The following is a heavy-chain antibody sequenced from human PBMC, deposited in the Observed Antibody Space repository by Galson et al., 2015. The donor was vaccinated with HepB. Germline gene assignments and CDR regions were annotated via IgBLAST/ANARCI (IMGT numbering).Heavy chain of an antibody. CDR1: GFTFSSYG. V-gene: IGHV3-30*02. CDR3: AKDYDSSGYLYYYYGMDV. CDR2: IRYDGSNK. J-gene: IGHJ6*02. Sequence: SLRLSCAASGFTFSSYGMNWVRQAPGKGLEWVAFIRYDGSNKYYADSVKGRFTISRDNSKNTLYLQMNSLRAEDTAVYYCAKDYDSSGYLYYYYGMDVWGQGTTVTVSS. D-gene: IGHD3-22*01.